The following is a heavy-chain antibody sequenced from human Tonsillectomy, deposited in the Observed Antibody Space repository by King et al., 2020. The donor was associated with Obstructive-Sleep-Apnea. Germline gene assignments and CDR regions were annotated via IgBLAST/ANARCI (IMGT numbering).Heavy chain of an antibody. CDR1: GGSISSGGYY. D-gene: IGHD1-26*01. V-gene: IGHV4-31*03. CDR3: ARAGSWETVPDFDY. CDR2: IYYSGST. Sequence: VQLQESGPGLVKPSQTLSLTCTVSGGSISSGGYYWSWIRQHPGKGLEWIGYIYYSGSTYYKPSLKSRFTISVDTSKNQFSLKLSSVTAADTAVYYCARAGSWETVPDFDYWGQGTLVTASS. J-gene: IGHJ4*02.